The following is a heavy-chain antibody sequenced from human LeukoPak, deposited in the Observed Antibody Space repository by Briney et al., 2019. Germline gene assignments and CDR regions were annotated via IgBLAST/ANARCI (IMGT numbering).Heavy chain of an antibody. Sequence: GGSLRLSCTASEFTVSDNYMSWVRQAPGKGLEWVSTLYIDGSTYYADAVKGRFTTSRDDFKNTLYLQMNRLRDEDTAVYYCASLNYDSTGYHGPVDYWGQGTLVTVSS. J-gene: IGHJ4*02. CDR1: EFTVSDNY. CDR2: LYIDGST. D-gene: IGHD3-22*01. V-gene: IGHV3-66*01. CDR3: ASLNYDSTGYHGPVDY.